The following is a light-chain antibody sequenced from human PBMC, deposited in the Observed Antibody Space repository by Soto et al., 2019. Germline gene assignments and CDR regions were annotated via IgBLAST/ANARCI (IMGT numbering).Light chain of an antibody. Sequence: QPGLTHPASGSGPPGQSIPISCSGPSGEIGAYNYVSCSQQHPGRAPKLIFYEVSLRFSGLSYRVSGSKSGNTATLTISEPQAEDEGDYDCASFAPGRICVFGSGTKVTVL. CDR1: SGEIGAYNY. CDR3: ASFAPGRICV. J-gene: IGLJ1*01. V-gene: IGLV2-14*01. CDR2: EVS.